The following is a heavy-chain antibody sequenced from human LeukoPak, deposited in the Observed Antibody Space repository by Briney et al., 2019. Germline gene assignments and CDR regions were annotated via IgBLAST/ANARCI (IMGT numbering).Heavy chain of an antibody. CDR1: GGSINNYY. J-gene: IGHJ4*02. Sequence: ASETLSLTCTVSGGSINNYYWTWIRQPAGKGLEWIGRIYSSGKTNYNPSLKSRVTTSVDTSNNQLSLMMTSVTAADTAVFYCARTPQGDNYFDYWGQGHLVTVSS. D-gene: IGHD3-9*01. CDR3: ARTPQGDNYFDY. CDR2: IYSSGKT. V-gene: IGHV4-4*07.